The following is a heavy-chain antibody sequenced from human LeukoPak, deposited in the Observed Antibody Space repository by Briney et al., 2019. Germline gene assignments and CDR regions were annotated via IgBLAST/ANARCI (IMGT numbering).Heavy chain of an antibody. D-gene: IGHD3-16*02. CDR3: ARVDRGYYDYVWGSYRPIDY. J-gene: IGHJ4*02. CDR2: INPNSGGT. V-gene: IGHV1-2*02. CDR1: GYTFTGYY. Sequence: GASVKLSCKASGYTFTGYYMHWVRQAPGQGLEWMGWINPNSGGTNYAQKFQGRVTMTRDTSISTAYMELSRPRSDDTAVYYCARVDRGYYDYVWGSYRPIDYWGQGTLVTVSS.